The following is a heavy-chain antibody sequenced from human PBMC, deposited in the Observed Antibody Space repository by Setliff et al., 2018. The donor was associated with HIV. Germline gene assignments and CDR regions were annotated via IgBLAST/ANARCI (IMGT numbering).Heavy chain of an antibody. V-gene: IGHV1-8*03. CDR3: ARGRGPSRFDY. Sequence: VASVKVSCKASGYTFTSYDINWARQATGQGLEWMAWMNPNSGNTGYTQKFQGRVTITRNTSITTAYMELCSLRSEDTAIYYCARGRGPSRFDYWGQGTLVTVSS. J-gene: IGHJ4*01. CDR1: GYTFTSYD. CDR2: MNPNSGNT.